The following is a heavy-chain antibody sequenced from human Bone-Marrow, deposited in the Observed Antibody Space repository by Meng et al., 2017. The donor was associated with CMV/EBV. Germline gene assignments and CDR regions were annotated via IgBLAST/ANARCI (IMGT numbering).Heavy chain of an antibody. J-gene: IGHJ4*02. V-gene: IGHV4-34*01. Sequence: SETLSLTCAVYGGSFSGYYWSWIRQPPGKGLEWIGEINHSGSTNYNPSLKSRVTISVDTSKNQFSLKLSSVTAADTAVYYCARVSEMSTNGFDYWGQGTLVTFSS. CDR2: INHSGST. D-gene: IGHD2-8*01. CDR1: GGSFSGYY. CDR3: ARVSEMSTNGFDY.